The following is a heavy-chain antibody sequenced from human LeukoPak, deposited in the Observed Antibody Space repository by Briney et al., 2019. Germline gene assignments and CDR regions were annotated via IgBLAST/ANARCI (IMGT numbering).Heavy chain of an antibody. D-gene: IGHD6-6*01. CDR2: ISYDGSNK. CDR3: AKEGSSSFYYYYYMDV. V-gene: IGHV3-30*18. J-gene: IGHJ6*03. CDR1: GFTFSSYG. Sequence: GGSLRLSCAASGFTFSSYGMHWVRQAPGKGLEWVAVISYDGSNKYYADSVKGRFTISRDNSKNTLYLQMNSLRADDTAVYYCAKEGSSSFYYYYYMDVWGKGTTVTVSS.